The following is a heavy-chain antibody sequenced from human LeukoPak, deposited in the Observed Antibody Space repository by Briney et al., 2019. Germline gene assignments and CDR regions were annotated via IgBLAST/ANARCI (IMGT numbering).Heavy chain of an antibody. J-gene: IGHJ4*02. CDR1: GFPLSTYA. D-gene: IGHD4-17*01. Sequence: GGSLRLSCAASGFPLSTYAMSWVRQAPGKGLEWVSSIRGSDGSTYYADSVKGRFAISRDNSKNTLYLQMNSLRAEDTAVYYCAKDVYGDYGGLDYWGQGTLVTVSS. CDR2: IRGSDGST. CDR3: AKDVYGDYGGLDY. V-gene: IGHV3-23*01.